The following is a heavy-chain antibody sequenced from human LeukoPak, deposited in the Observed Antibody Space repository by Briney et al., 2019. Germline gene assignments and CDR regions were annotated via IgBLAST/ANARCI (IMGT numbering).Heavy chain of an antibody. J-gene: IGHJ3*02. V-gene: IGHV3-20*04. CDR3: VRDLAGPPQEAFDI. Sequence: PGGSLRLSCAASGFTFDDNGMSWFRRAPGKGLEWVSGINWNGGSTGYADSVKGRFTIYRDNAQNSLYLQMNSLRAEDTAVYYCVRDLAGPPQEAFDIWGQGTVVTVSS. CDR2: INWNGGST. CDR1: GFTFDDNG.